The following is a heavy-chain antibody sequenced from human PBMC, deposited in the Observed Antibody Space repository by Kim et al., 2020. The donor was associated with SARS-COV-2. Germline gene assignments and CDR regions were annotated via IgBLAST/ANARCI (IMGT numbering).Heavy chain of an antibody. V-gene: IGHV3-11*01. D-gene: IGHD3-22*01. J-gene: IGHJ4*02. Sequence: GGSLRLSCAASGFTFSDYYMSWIRQAPGKGLEWVSYISSSGSTIYYADSVKGRFTISRDNAKNSLYLQMNSLRAEDTAVYYCARVGVTSMIVVVSLYYFAYWGQGTLVTVSS. CDR3: ARVGVTSMIVVVSLYYFAY. CDR2: ISSSGSTI. CDR1: GFTFSDYY.